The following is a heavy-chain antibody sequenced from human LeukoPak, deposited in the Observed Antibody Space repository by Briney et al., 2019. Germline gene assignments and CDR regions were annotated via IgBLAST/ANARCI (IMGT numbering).Heavy chain of an antibody. CDR2: ISGSGGST. D-gene: IGHD6-13*01. CDR1: GFTFSSYA. Sequence: GGSLRLSCAASGFTFSSYAMSWVRQAPGKGLEWVSAISGSGGSTYYADSVKGRFTISRDNSKNTLYLQMNSLRAEDTAVYYRAKAGSSSWLPRTAYQYFDYWGQGTLVTVSS. CDR3: AKAGSSSWLPRTAYQYFDY. V-gene: IGHV3-23*01. J-gene: IGHJ4*02.